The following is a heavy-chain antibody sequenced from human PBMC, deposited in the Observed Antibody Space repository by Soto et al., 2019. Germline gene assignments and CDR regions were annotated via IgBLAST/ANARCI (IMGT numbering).Heavy chain of an antibody. J-gene: IGHJ6*02. CDR1: GFTFSSYS. V-gene: IGHV3-48*02. CDR3: ARDSPRDTAMVTYYYYYYGMDV. CDR2: ISSSSSTI. Sequence: GGSLRLSCAASGFTFSSYSMNWVGQAPGKGLEWVSYISSSSSTIYYADSVKGRFTISRDNAKNSLYLQMNSLRDEDTAVYYCARDSPRDTAMVTYYYYYYGMDVWGQGTTVTVSS. D-gene: IGHD5-18*01.